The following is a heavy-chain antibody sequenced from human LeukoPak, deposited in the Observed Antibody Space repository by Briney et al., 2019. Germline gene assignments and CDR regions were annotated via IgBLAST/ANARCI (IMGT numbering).Heavy chain of an antibody. J-gene: IGHJ4*02. D-gene: IGHD3-16*01. V-gene: IGHV3-53*01. CDR3: ARDRDDGGFDY. Sequence: GGSLRLSCAASGFTFSSYSMNWVRQAPGKGLEWVSVIYSGGSTYYADSVKGRFTISRDNSKNTLYLQMNSLRAEDTAVYYCARDRDDGGFDYWGQGTLVTVSS. CDR2: IYSGGST. CDR1: GFTFSSYS.